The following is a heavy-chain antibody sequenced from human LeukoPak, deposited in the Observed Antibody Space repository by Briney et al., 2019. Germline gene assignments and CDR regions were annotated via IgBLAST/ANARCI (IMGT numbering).Heavy chain of an antibody. Sequence: ASVNVSCKASGYTFTSYGISWVRQAPGQGLEWMGWISAYNGNTNYAQKLQGRVTMTTDTSTSTAYMELRSLRSDDTAVYYCARGLWFGEIDYGMGVWGQGTTVTVSS. CDR1: GYTFTSYG. J-gene: IGHJ6*02. V-gene: IGHV1-18*01. D-gene: IGHD3-10*01. CDR3: ARGLWFGEIDYGMGV. CDR2: ISAYNGNT.